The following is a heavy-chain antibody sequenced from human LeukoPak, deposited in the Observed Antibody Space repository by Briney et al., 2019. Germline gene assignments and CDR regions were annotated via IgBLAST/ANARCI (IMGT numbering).Heavy chain of an antibody. D-gene: IGHD6-13*01. CDR3: ARGQFSGDSSSRYYYYMDV. CDR1: GGSISSYY. CDR2: INHSGST. V-gene: IGHV4-34*01. J-gene: IGHJ6*03. Sequence: PSETLSLTCTVSGGSISSYYWSWIRQPPGKGLEWIGEINHSGSTNYNPSLKSRVTISVDTSKNQFSLKLSSVTAADTAVYYCARGQFSGDSSSRYYYYMDVWGKGTTVTVSS.